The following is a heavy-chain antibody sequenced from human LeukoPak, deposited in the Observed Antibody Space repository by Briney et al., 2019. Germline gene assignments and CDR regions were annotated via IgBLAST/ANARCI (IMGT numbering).Heavy chain of an antibody. CDR2: LYSDGNT. D-gene: IGHD1-14*01. Sequence: GGSLRLSCAASGFTVITNDMTWVRQAPGKGLEWVSILYSDGNTKYADSVQGRFTISRDNSKNTLYLEMNSLSPDDTAVYYCARGVEPLAANTLAYWGQGTLVTVSS. J-gene: IGHJ4*02. CDR1: GFTVITND. CDR3: ARGVEPLAANTLAY. V-gene: IGHV3-53*01.